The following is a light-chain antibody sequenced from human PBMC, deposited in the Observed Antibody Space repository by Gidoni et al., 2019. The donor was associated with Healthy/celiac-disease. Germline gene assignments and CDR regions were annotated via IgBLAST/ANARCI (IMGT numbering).Light chain of an antibody. CDR1: QGISSY. J-gene: IGKJ3*01. CDR3: QRQVA. Sequence: DIQLTQSPSFLSASVGDRVTITCRASQGISSYLAWYQQKPGKAPKLLIYAASTLQSGVPSRFSGSGSGTEFTLTISSLQPEDFATYYCQRQVAFGPXTKVDIK. V-gene: IGKV1-9*01. CDR2: AAS.